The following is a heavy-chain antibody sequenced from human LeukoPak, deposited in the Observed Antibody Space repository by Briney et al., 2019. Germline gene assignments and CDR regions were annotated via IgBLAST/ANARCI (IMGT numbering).Heavy chain of an antibody. CDR1: GFTVSSNY. J-gene: IGHJ4*02. CDR2: IYSGGST. V-gene: IGHV3-66*01. CDR3: ARSLQQQPFDY. D-gene: IGHD6-13*01. Sequence: GGSLRLSCAASGFTVSSNYMSWVRQAPGKGLEWVSVIYSGGSTYYADSVKGRFTISRDNSKNTLYLQMNSLRAEDTAVYYCARSLQQQPFDYWGQGTLVTVFS.